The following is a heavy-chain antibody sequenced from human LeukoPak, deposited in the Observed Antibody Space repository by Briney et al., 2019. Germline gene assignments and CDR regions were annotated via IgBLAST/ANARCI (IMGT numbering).Heavy chain of an antibody. CDR1: GDSISSGYY. Sequence: SETLSLTCAVSGDSISSGYYWGWIRQPPGKGLEWIGSIYHSGSTYYNPSLKSRVTISVDTSKNQFSLKLSSVTAADTAVYYCARDARYSYGLNSDAFDIWGQGTMVTVSS. CDR2: IYHSGST. D-gene: IGHD5-18*01. J-gene: IGHJ3*02. V-gene: IGHV4-38-2*02. CDR3: ARDARYSYGLNSDAFDI.